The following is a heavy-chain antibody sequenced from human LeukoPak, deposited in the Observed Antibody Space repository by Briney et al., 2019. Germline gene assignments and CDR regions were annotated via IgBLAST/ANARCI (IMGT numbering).Heavy chain of an antibody. CDR2: INSDGSST. CDR3: ATGGYSYGYYYYYYMDV. V-gene: IGHV3-74*01. Sequence: PGGSLRLSCAASGFTFSSYWMHWVRQAPGKGLVWVSRINSDGSSTSYADSVKGRFTISRDNAKNTLYLQMNSLRAEDTAAYYCATGGYSYGYYYYYYMDVWGKGTTVTISS. D-gene: IGHD5-18*01. J-gene: IGHJ6*03. CDR1: GFTFSSYW.